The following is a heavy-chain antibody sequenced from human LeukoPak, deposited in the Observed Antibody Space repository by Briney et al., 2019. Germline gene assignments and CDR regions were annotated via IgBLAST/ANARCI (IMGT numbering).Heavy chain of an antibody. D-gene: IGHD5-18*01. J-gene: IGHJ4*02. V-gene: IGHV4-39*07. CDR3: ASPAGYSSYFDY. CDR2: IYYNGST. CDR1: GGSVSSSIYY. Sequence: SETLSLTCTVSGGSVSSSIYYCAWIRQPPGKGLEWIGSIYYNGSTYYNPSLKSQVTISVDTSKNQFSLNLSSVTAADTAVYYCASPAGYSSYFDYWGQGTLVTVSS.